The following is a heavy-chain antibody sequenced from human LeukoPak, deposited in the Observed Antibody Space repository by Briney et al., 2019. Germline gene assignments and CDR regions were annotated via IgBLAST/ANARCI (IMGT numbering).Heavy chain of an antibody. J-gene: IGHJ4*02. CDR2: ISGSGDTI. CDR3: AKGKWYPDY. D-gene: IGHD2-15*01. V-gene: IGHV3-48*03. CDR1: GFTFSSHE. Sequence: PGGSLRLSCAASGFTFSSHEMNWVRQAPGKGLEWVSYISGSGDTIYYADSVKGRFTISRDSAKNSLYLQMNSLRADDTAVYYCAKGKWYPDYWGQGILVTVSS.